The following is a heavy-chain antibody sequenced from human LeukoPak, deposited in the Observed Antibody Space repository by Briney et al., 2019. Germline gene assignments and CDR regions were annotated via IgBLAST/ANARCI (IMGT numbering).Heavy chain of an antibody. V-gene: IGHV3-23*01. CDR3: AKGSREWELLDAFDI. D-gene: IGHD1-26*01. Sequence: GGSLRLSCAASGFTYSSYGMTWVRQAPGKGLEWVSGISGSGSRTDYADSVKGRFTISRDNAKNTLYLQMNSLRAEDTAAYYCAKGSREWELLDAFDIRGQGTMVTVSS. CDR2: ISGSGSRT. CDR1: GFTYSSYG. J-gene: IGHJ3*02.